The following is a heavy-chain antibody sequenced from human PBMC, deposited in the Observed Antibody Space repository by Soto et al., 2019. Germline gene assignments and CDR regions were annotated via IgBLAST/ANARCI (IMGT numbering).Heavy chain of an antibody. V-gene: IGHV3-23*01. CDR1: GFTFSSSA. J-gene: IGHJ4*02. D-gene: IGHD2-2*01. CDR3: AKAAHWAIISPTHDY. Sequence: VQLWESGGGLVQPGGSLRLSCGASGFTFSSSAMSWVRQAPGKGLERVSTFRESGGTTHYADPVKGRFTMARDTSRDLLFLQMNSLRAEVTAIYYCAKAAHWAIISPTHDYWCQGTLVTVSS. CDR2: FRESGGTT.